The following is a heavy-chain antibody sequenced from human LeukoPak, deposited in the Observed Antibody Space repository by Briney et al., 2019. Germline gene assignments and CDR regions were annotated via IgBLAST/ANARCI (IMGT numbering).Heavy chain of an antibody. CDR3: ARDRVASRRPDVCDF. CDR2: IYHGGST. CDR1: GYSISRGYS. J-gene: IGHJ3*01. V-gene: IGHV4-38-2*02. D-gene: IGHD2-15*01. Sequence: SETLSLTCAVSGYSISRGYSWGWIRQPPGKGLEWIGNIYHGGSTYYNPSLKSRVTISVDTSRNQFSLKLTSLTAADTTVYYCARDRVASRRPDVCDFWGQGTLVTVSS.